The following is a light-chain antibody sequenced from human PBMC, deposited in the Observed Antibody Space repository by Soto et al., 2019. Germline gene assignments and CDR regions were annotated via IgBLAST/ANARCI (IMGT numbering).Light chain of an antibody. CDR3: SSYAGNNKMV. J-gene: IGLJ3*02. Sequence: QSVLTQPASVSGSPGQSITISCTGTSSDVGTYNYVSWYQQHPGKAPKFIIYEVNKRPSGVPDRFSGSKSGNTASLTVSGLQAEDEADYYCSSYAGNNKMVFGGGTKLTVL. CDR1: SSDVGTYNY. CDR2: EVN. V-gene: IGLV2-8*01.